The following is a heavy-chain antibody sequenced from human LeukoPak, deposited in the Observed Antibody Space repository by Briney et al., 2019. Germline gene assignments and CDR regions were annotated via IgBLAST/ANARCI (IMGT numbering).Heavy chain of an antibody. CDR3: ARGGWESGMVRGAKGYYYYYYYMDV. CDR2: INHSGST. V-gene: IGHV4-34*01. CDR1: GGSFSGYY. D-gene: IGHD3-10*01. J-gene: IGHJ6*03. Sequence: PSETLSLTCAVYGGSFSGYYWSWIRQPPGKGLEWIGEINHSGSTNYNPSLKSRVTISVDTSKNQFSLKLSSVTAADTAVYYCARGGWESGMVRGAKGYYYYYYYMDVWGKGTTVTISS.